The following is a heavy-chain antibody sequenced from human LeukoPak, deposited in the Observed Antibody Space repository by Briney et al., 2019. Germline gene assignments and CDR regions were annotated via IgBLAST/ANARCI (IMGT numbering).Heavy chain of an antibody. CDR2: INSDGTTT. J-gene: IGHJ5*02. D-gene: IGHD3-16*02. V-gene: IGHV3-74*01. CDR3: VRAPATVKFDP. CDR1: GFTFSNYW. Sequence: GGSLRLSCAASGFTFSNYWMHWVRQSAGKGLMWVSRINSDGTTTRYADSVKGRFTISRDNAKNTLYLQINSLRAEDTAVYYCVRAPATVKFDPWGQGTLVTVSS.